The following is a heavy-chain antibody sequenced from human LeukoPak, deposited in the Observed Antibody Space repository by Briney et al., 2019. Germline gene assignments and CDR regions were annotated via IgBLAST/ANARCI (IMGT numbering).Heavy chain of an antibody. D-gene: IGHD4-17*01. J-gene: IGHJ3*02. Sequence: GRSLRLSCAASGFTFSSYGMHWVRQAPGKGLEWVAVISYDGSNKYYADSVKGRFTISRDNSKNTLYLQMNSLRAEDTAVYYCAKDRIYGVTGAFDIWGQGTMVSVSS. V-gene: IGHV3-30*18. CDR3: AKDRIYGVTGAFDI. CDR2: ISYDGSNK. CDR1: GFTFSSYG.